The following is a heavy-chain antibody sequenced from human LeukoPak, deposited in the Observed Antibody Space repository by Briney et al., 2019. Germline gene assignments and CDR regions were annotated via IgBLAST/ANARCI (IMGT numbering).Heavy chain of an antibody. V-gene: IGHV1-8*03. J-gene: IGHJ3*02. CDR3: AGADYEGNNWRDDAFDI. CDR1: GYTFTSFD. Sequence: ASVKVSCKASGYTFTSFDINWVRQATGQRLGWMGWMNPKSGSAGYARNFQGRVTFTRDTSISTAYMELSSLTSEDTAAYYCAGADYEGNNWRDDAFDIWGQGTMVTVSS. CDR2: MNPKSGSA. D-gene: IGHD1-1*01.